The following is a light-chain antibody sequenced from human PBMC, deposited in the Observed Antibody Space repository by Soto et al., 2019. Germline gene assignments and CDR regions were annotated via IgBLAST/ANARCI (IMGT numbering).Light chain of an antibody. J-gene: IGKJ5*01. V-gene: IGKV3-20*01. CDR1: QSVSSNF. Sequence: EIGLTQSPGTLSLSPGERATLSCRASQSVSSNFLAWYQQKPGQAPRLLIYGASHRATGIPDRFSGSGSGTDFTLTISRLESEDFALYYCQHYGSSPSTFGQGTRLEIK. CDR2: GAS. CDR3: QHYGSSPST.